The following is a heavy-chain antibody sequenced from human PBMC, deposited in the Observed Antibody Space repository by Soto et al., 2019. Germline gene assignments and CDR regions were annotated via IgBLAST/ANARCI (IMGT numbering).Heavy chain of an antibody. D-gene: IGHD3-9*01. V-gene: IGHV4-59*01. J-gene: IGHJ6*02. Sequence: SETLSLTCTVSGGSISSYYWSWIRQPPGKGLEWIGYIYYSGSTNYNPSLKSRVTISVDTSKNQFSLKLSSVTAADTAVYYCARVRDILTGHYYYYYGMDVWGQGTTVTVSS. CDR3: ARVRDILTGHYYYYYGMDV. CDR2: IYYSGST. CDR1: GGSISSYY.